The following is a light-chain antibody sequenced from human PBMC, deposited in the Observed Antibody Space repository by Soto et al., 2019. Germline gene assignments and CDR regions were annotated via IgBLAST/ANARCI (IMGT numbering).Light chain of an antibody. Sequence: QSALTQPASVSGSPGQSITISCTRTSSDVGGYNYVSWYQQHPGKAPKLMIYDVSNRPSGVSNRFSGSKSGNTASLTISGLQAEDEADYYCRSYTSSSTLVFGGGTKVTVL. CDR1: SSDVGGYNY. V-gene: IGLV2-14*01. J-gene: IGLJ2*01. CDR2: DVS. CDR3: RSYTSSSTLV.